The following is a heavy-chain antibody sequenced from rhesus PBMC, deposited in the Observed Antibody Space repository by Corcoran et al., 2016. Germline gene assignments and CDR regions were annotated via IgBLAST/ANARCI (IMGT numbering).Heavy chain of an antibody. CDR3: TGYCSGGVCYTGSDY. J-gene: IGHJ4*01. V-gene: IGHV3S16*01. D-gene: IGHD2-39*02. CDR1: GFTFSDYY. Sequence: EVQLVESGGGLVQPGGSLRLSCAASGFTFSDYYKRWVRQAPGKGLEWVSSISSASSYIYYADSVKGRFTISRDNAKNSLSLQMNSLKTEDTAVYYCTGYCSGGVCYTGSDYWGQGVLVTVSS. CDR2: ISSASSYI.